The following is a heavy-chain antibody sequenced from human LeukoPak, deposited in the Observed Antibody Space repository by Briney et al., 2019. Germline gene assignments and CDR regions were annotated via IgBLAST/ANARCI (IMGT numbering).Heavy chain of an antibody. Sequence: GESLKISCKGSGYSFTSYWIGWVRQMPGKGLEWMGIIYPGDSDTRYSPSFQGQVTISADKSIGTAYLQWSSLKASDTAMYYCARLLGLGVYDSSGYHYWGQGTLVTVSS. D-gene: IGHD3-22*01. J-gene: IGHJ4*02. CDR1: GYSFTSYW. V-gene: IGHV5-51*01. CDR3: ARLLGLGVYDSSGYHY. CDR2: IYPGDSDT.